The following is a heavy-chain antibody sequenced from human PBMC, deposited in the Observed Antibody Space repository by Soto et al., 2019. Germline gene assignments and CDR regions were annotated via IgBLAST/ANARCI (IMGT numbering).Heavy chain of an antibody. Sequence: SETLSLTCTVSGGSISSGGYYWSWIRQHPGKGLEWIGYIYYSGGTYYNPPLKSRVTISVDTSKNQFSLKLSSVTAADTAVYYCARDRAIDPYYDFWSGYYTDYYFDYWGQGTLVTVSS. V-gene: IGHV4-31*03. CDR2: IYYSGGT. CDR1: GGSISSGGYY. J-gene: IGHJ4*02. D-gene: IGHD3-3*01. CDR3: ARDRAIDPYYDFWSGYYTDYYFDY.